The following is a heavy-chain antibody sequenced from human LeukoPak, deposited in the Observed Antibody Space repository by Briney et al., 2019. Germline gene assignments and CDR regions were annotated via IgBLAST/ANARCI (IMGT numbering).Heavy chain of an antibody. CDR2: IFGSGSST. D-gene: IGHD2-2*01. J-gene: IGHJ3*02. V-gene: IGHV3-23*01. Sequence: GGSLRLSCAASGFTFSSYSMSWVRQAPGKGLEWVSAIFGSGSSTYYADSVKGRFTISRDNSKNTLYLQMNSLRAEDTAIYYCARDGPSCYFCAFDSWGQGAMVTVSP. CDR1: GFTFSSYS. CDR3: ARDGPSCYFCAFDS.